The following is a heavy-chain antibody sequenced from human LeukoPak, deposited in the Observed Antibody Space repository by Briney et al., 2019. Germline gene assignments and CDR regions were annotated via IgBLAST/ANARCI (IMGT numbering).Heavy chain of an antibody. Sequence: GGSLRLSCGVSGFTFDDYGMSWVRQAPGKGLEWVSGIVWNGGRTGYIDSVKGRFTISRDNSKNTLYLQMNSLRAEDTAVYYCARRAGAYSHPYDYWGQGTLVTVSS. D-gene: IGHD4/OR15-4a*01. CDR2: IVWNGGRT. CDR3: ARRAGAYSHPYDY. V-gene: IGHV3-20*04. J-gene: IGHJ4*02. CDR1: GFTFDDYG.